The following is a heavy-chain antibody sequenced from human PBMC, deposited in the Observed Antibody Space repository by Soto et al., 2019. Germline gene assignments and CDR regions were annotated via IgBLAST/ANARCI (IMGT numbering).Heavy chain of an antibody. D-gene: IGHD3-10*01. V-gene: IGHV5-51*01. Sequence: GESLKISCKGSGYSFTSYWIGWVRQMPGKGLEWMGIIYPGDSDTRYSPYFQGQVTISVDKSISTAYLQWSSLKASDTAMYYCARRQNYYDSYANWFDSWGQGTLVTVSS. J-gene: IGHJ5*01. CDR3: ARRQNYYDSYANWFDS. CDR1: GYSFTSYW. CDR2: IYPGDSDT.